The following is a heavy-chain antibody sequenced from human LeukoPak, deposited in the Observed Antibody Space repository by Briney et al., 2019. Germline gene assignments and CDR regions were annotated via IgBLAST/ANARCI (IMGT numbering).Heavy chain of an antibody. CDR3: AKVQLERRELLPNFDY. CDR2: MSYDGRNT. D-gene: IGHD1-1*01. CDR1: GFTFSSYG. Sequence: PGRSLRLSCSASGFTFSSYGMHWVRQAPGKGLEWVAVMSYDGRNTYYADLVKGRFTISRDNSQNTLYLQMNSLRVEDTAVYYCAKVQLERRELLPNFDYWGQGTLVTVSS. J-gene: IGHJ4*02. V-gene: IGHV3-30*18.